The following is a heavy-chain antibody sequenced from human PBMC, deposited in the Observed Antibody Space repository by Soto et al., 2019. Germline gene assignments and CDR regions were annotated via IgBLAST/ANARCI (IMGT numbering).Heavy chain of an antibody. V-gene: IGHV4-39*01. Sequence: PSETLSLTCTVSGDSISRSDYYWGWSRHLPGKGLECMGSLFYRATAYYNPSPRSRVTMFIDSSKNHFSLKLTYVTAADTAVYYCARHLVEATTTNNWLDVWGQRAMVTASS. CDR1: GDSISRSDYY. J-gene: IGHJ5*02. CDR2: LFYRATA. D-gene: IGHD2-15*01. CDR3: ARHLVEATTTNNWLDV.